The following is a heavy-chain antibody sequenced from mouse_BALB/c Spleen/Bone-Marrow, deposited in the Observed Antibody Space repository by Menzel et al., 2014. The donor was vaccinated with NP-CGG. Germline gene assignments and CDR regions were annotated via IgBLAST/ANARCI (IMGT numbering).Heavy chain of an antibody. V-gene: IGHV5-17*02. Sequence: DVMLVESGGGLVQPGGSRKLSCAASGFTFSSFGMHWVRQAPEKGLEWVVYISSGSSTIYYADTVKGRFTISRDNPKNTLFLQMTSLRSEDTAMYYCARGGNFAWFAYWGQGTLVTVSA. CDR3: ARGGNFAWFAY. D-gene: IGHD2-1*01. J-gene: IGHJ3*01. CDR2: ISSGSSTI. CDR1: GFTFSSFG.